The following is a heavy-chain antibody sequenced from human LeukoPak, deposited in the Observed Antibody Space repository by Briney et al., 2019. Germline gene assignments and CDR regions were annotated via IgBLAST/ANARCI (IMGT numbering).Heavy chain of an antibody. CDR3: ARFPRFGSGCYYGFDY. Sequence: ASVKVSCKASGYTFTGYYMHWVRQAPGQGLEWMGWINPNSGGTNYAQKFQGRVTMTRDTSISTAYMELSRLRSDDTAVYYCARFPRFGSGCYYGFDYWGQGTLVTVSS. CDR2: INPNSGGT. D-gene: IGHD3-10*01. V-gene: IGHV1-2*02. J-gene: IGHJ4*02. CDR1: GYTFTGYY.